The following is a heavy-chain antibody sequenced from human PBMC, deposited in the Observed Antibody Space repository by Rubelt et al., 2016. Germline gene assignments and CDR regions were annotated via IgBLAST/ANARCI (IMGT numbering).Heavy chain of an antibody. CDR3: ARDLISWYCSGGSCYTNGDAFDI. J-gene: IGHJ3*02. CDR1: GYTFTSYG. CDR2: INAGNGNT. V-gene: IGHV1-3*01. D-gene: IGHD2-15*01. Sequence: GASVKVSCKASGYTFTSYGISWVRQAPGQRLEWMGWINAGNGNTKYSQKFQGRVTITRDTSAGTAYMELSSLRSEDTAVYYCARDLISWYCSGGSCYTNGDAFDIWGQGTMVTVSS.